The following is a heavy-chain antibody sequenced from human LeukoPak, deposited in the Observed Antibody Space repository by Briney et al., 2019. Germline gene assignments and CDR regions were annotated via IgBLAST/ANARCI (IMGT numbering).Heavy chain of an antibody. J-gene: IGHJ6*02. CDR1: GFTFSGYS. CDR3: AKARIAAADNRYYYYGMDV. D-gene: IGHD6-13*01. CDR2: ISSTSTYI. Sequence: GGSLRLSCAASGFTFSGYSMNWVRQAPGKGLEWVSSISSTSTYIYYADSVKGRFTISRDNAKNSLYLQMNSLRAEDTAVYYCAKARIAAADNRYYYYGMDVWGQGTTVTVSS. V-gene: IGHV3-21*01.